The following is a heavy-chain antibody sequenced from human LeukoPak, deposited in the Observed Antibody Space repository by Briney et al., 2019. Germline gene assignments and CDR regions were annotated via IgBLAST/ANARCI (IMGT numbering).Heavy chain of an antibody. V-gene: IGHV4-34*01. CDR1: GGSISGYY. D-gene: IGHD6-19*01. Sequence: SETLSLTCAVYGGSISGYYWSWIRQPPGKGLEWIGEINHSGSTNYNPSLKSRVTISVDTSKNQFSLKLSSVTAADTAVYYCARAGAVAGIDYWGQGTLVTVSS. CDR3: ARAGAVAGIDY. J-gene: IGHJ4*02. CDR2: INHSGST.